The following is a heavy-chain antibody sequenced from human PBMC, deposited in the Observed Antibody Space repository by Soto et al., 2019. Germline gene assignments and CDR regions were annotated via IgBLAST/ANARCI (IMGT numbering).Heavy chain of an antibody. CDR3: ARSPSDLSSGYLAY. V-gene: IGHV3-21*01. Sequence: GGSLRLSCAASGFTFSSYSMNWVRQAPGKGLEWVSSISSSSSYIYYADPVKGRFTISRDNAKNSLYLQMNSLRAEDTAVYYCARSPSDLSSGYLAYWGQGTLVTVSS. CDR1: GFTFSSYS. D-gene: IGHD3-22*01. J-gene: IGHJ4*02. CDR2: ISSSSSYI.